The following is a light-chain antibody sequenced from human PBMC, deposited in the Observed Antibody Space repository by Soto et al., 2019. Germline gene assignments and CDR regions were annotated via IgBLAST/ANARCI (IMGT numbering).Light chain of an antibody. CDR1: QSVGTY. CDR2: DVS. CDR3: QHCSIWPVS. V-gene: IGKV3-11*01. Sequence: EIVLTHSPATLSFSPEERDTLSCRASQSVGTYLAWYQQKPGQSPRLLMFDVSSRATGIPARFSGSGSGTDFTLTISSLEPEDFGVYYCQHCSIWPVSFGQGTRLEIK. J-gene: IGKJ5*01.